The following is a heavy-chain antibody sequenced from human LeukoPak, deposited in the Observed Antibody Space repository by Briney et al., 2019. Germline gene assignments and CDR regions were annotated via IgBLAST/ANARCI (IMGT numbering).Heavy chain of an antibody. CDR3: ATEIRGVITL. CDR1: GGSISSTNW. V-gene: IGHV4-4*02. D-gene: IGHD3-10*01. CDR2: VHLSGRT. Sequence: PSGTLSLTCGVSGGSISSTNWWTWVRQPPGEGLEWIGEVHLSGRTNYNPSLKSRVTISVDTSKNQFSLKLSSVTAADTAVYYCATEIRGVITLGGQGTLVTVSS. J-gene: IGHJ4*02.